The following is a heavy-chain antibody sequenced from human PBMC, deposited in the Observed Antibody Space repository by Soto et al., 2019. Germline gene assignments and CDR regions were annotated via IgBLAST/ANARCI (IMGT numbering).Heavy chain of an antibody. CDR3: ARVGSSGWPDYYYYYGMDV. V-gene: IGHV3-30-3*01. J-gene: IGHJ6*02. CDR2: ISYDGSNK. D-gene: IGHD6-19*01. Sequence: GGSLRLSCAASGFTFSSYAMHWVRQAPGKGLEWVAVISYDGSNKYYADSVKGRFTISRDNSKNTLYLQMNSLRAEDTAVYYCARVGSSGWPDYYYYYGMDVWGQGTTVTVSS. CDR1: GFTFSSYA.